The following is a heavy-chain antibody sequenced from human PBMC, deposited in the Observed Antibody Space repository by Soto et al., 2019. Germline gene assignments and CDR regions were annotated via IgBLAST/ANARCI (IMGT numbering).Heavy chain of an antibody. J-gene: IGHJ4*02. V-gene: IGHV3-23*01. CDR2: IINSGYDT. D-gene: IGHD1-26*01. CDR3: VKGSTTSRPYYFDH. CDR1: EFTFRSYA. Sequence: EVQLLESGGGLVQPGGSLRLSCAASEFTFRSYAMSWVRQSPGKGLEWVSAIINSGYDTYHADSVKGRFTISRDNTKNTLYLEMNSLKAGDTAVYYCVKGSTTSRPYYFDHWGQGTLVTVST.